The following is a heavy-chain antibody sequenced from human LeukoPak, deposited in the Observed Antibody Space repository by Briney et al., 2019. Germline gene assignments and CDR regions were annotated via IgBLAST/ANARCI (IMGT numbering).Heavy chain of an antibody. V-gene: IGHV1-8*01. Sequence: ASVKVSCKASGYTFTSYDINWVRQAPGQGLEWMGWMNPNSGNTGYAQKFQGRVTMTRNTSISTAYMELSSLRSEDTAVYYCARDLYSSGGGGDYWGQGTLVTVSS. CDR3: ARDLYSSGGGGDY. J-gene: IGHJ4*02. CDR1: GYTFTSYD. D-gene: IGHD6-19*01. CDR2: MNPNSGNT.